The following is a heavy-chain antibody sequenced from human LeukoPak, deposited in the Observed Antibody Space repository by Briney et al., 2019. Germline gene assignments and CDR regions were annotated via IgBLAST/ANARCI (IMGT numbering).Heavy chain of an antibody. J-gene: IGHJ4*02. CDR1: GFTFSSYG. CDR3: ARGQGDILTGHARDY. D-gene: IGHD3-9*01. CDR2: IWYDGSNK. Sequence: GGSLRLSCAASGFTFSSYGMHWVRQAPGKGLEWVAVIWYDGSNKYYADSVKGRLTISRDNSKNTLYLQMNSLRAEDTAVYYCARGQGDILTGHARDYWGQGTLVTVSS. V-gene: IGHV3-33*01.